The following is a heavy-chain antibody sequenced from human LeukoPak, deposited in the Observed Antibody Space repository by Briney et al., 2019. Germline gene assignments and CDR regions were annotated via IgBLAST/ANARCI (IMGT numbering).Heavy chain of an antibody. CDR2: IKNKADGGTT. J-gene: IGHJ4*02. D-gene: IGHD6-19*01. V-gene: IGHV3-15*01. CDR1: GLTVSHAW. CDR3: VSYSNAWRH. Sequence: GGSLRLSCAASGLTVSHAWMSRFRQAPGKGLDWVGRIKNKADGGTTDYAAPVKGRFTISRDDSKNTLYLQMNSLKAEDTGLYYCVSYSNAWRHWGQGTLVTVSS.